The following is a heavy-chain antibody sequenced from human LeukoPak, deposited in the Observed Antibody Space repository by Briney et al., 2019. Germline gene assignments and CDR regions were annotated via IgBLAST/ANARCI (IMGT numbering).Heavy chain of an antibody. CDR3: ARGSGAFDI. J-gene: IGHJ3*02. D-gene: IGHD3-10*01. CDR2: INHSGST. Sequence: SETLSLTCAVYGGSFSGYYWSWIRQPPGEGLEWIGEINHSGSTNYNPSLKSRVTISVDTSKNQFSLKLSSVTAADTAVYYCARGSGAFDIWGQGTMVTVSS. CDR1: GGSFSGYY. V-gene: IGHV4-34*01.